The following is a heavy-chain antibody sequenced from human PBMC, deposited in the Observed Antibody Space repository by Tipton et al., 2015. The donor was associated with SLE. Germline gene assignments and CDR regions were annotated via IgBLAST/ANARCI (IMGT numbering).Heavy chain of an antibody. J-gene: IGHJ4*02. CDR1: GYSLLDYY. Sequence: QLVQSGAEVKKPGATLKISCWVSGYSLLDYYLYWVQQAPGKGFEWMGLVDPEDGETLYSKKFRDRVIITADPSTGTAYMELSSLRSEDTAVYYCATVGQKVDRRRAPDYWGQGTLVTVSS. CDR3: ATVGQKVDRRRAPDY. V-gene: IGHV1-69-2*01. CDR2: VDPEDGET. D-gene: IGHD3-9*01.